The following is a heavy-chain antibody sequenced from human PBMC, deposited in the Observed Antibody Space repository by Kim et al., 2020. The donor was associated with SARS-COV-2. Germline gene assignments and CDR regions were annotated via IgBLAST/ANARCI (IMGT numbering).Heavy chain of an antibody. V-gene: IGHV3-21*01. CDR3: ASFLLYYTKQVGYYYYGIDA. D-gene: IGHD3-3*01. CDR2: ISSSSSYI. Sequence: GGSLRLSCAASGFTFSSYSMNWVRQAPGKGLEWVSSISSSSSYIYYADSVKGRFTISRDNAKNSLYLQMNSLRAEDTAVYYCASFLLYYTKQVGYYYYGIDAWGRRAPVTVSS. CDR1: GFTFSSYS. J-gene: IGHJ6*02.